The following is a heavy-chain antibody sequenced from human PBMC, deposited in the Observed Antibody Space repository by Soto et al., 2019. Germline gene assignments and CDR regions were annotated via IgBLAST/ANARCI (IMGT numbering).Heavy chain of an antibody. D-gene: IGHD6-6*01. J-gene: IGHJ6*02. CDR3: ASPRPGGYYYYGMDV. CDR2: ISAYNGNT. CDR1: GYTFTSYG. V-gene: IGHV1-18*01. Sequence: ASVKVSCKASGYTFTSYGISWVRQAPGQGLEWMGWISAYNGNTNYAQKLQGRVTMTTDTSTSTAYMELRSLRSDDTAVYYCASPRPGGYYYYGMDVWGQGTTVTV.